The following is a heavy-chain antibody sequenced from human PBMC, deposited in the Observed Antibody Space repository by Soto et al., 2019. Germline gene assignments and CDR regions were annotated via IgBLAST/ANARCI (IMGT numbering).Heavy chain of an antibody. D-gene: IGHD2-8*01. CDR1: GFTFSSYA. CDR3: AKAVLQISYMDY. J-gene: IGHJ4*02. Sequence: VQLVESGGGVVQPGRSLRLSCAASGFTFSSYAMSWVRQAPGKGLEWVSAISGSGGSTYYADSVKGRFTISRDNSKNTLYLQMNSLRAEDTAVYYCAKAVLQISYMDYWGQGTLVTVSS. CDR2: ISGSGGST. V-gene: IGHV3-23*04.